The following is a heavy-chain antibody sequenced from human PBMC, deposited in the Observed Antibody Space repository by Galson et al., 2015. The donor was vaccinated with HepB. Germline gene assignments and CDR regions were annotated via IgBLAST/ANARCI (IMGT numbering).Heavy chain of an antibody. CDR1: GFTFGDYA. Sequence: SLRLSCAASGFTFGDYAMSWFRQAPGKGLEWVGFIRSKAYGGTTEYAASVKGRFTISRDDSKSIAYLQMNSLKTEDTAVYYCGAYDSSGYYGAFDIWGQGTMVTVSS. V-gene: IGHV3-49*03. D-gene: IGHD3-22*01. CDR3: GAYDSSGYYGAFDI. CDR2: IRSKAYGGTT. J-gene: IGHJ3*02.